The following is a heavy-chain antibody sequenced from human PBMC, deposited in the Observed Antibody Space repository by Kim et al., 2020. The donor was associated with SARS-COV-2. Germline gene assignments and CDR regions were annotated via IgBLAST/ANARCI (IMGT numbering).Heavy chain of an antibody. CDR3: ARDALYSSSWPAVYYYGMDV. V-gene: IGHV3-11*01. CDR1: GFTFSDYY. CDR2: ISSSGSTI. D-gene: IGHD6-13*01. Sequence: GGSLRLSCAASGFTFSDYYMSWIRQAPGKGLEWVSYISSSGSTIYYADSVKGRFTISRDNAKNSLYLQMNSLRAEDTAVYYCARDALYSSSWPAVYYYGMDVWGQGTTVTVSS. J-gene: IGHJ6*02.